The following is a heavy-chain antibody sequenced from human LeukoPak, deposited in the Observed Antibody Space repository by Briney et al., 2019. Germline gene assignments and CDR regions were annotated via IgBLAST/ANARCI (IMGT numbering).Heavy chain of an antibody. V-gene: IGHV4-34*01. J-gene: IGHJ4*02. CDR2: INHSGST. CDR1: GGSFSGYY. CDR3: ARVQTGGDSYYFDY. D-gene: IGHD7-27*01. Sequence: SETLSLTCAVYGGSFSGYYWSWIRQPPGKGLEWIGEINHSGSTNYNPSLESRVTISVDTSKNQFSLKLSSVTAADTAVYYCARVQTGGDSYYFDYWGQGTLVTVSS.